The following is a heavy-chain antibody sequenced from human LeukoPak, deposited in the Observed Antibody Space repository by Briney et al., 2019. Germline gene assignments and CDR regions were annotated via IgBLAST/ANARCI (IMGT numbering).Heavy chain of an antibody. D-gene: IGHD2-2*01. J-gene: IGHJ4*02. Sequence: SQTLSLTCTVSGGSISSGGYSWSWIRQHPGKGLEWIGYISYAGSTSYNPSLKSRVTISVDTSKNHFSLKLSSVTAADTAVYYCARSLGYCSSTSCRSLLAFDYWGQGTLVTVSS. CDR1: GGSISSGGYS. CDR3: ARSLGYCSSTSCRSLLAFDY. CDR2: ISYAGST. V-gene: IGHV4-31*03.